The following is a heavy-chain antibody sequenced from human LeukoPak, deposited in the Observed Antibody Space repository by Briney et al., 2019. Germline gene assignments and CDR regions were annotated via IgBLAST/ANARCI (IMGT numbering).Heavy chain of an antibody. V-gene: IGHV4-59*01. Sequence: PSETLSLTCTVSGGSISSYYWSWIRQPPGKGLEWIGYIYYSGSTNYNPSLKSRVTTSVDTSKNQFSLKLSSVTAADTAVYYCARALGIQLWQTFDYWGQGTLVTVSS. J-gene: IGHJ4*02. CDR2: IYYSGST. CDR3: ARALGIQLWQTFDY. D-gene: IGHD5-18*01. CDR1: GGSISSYY.